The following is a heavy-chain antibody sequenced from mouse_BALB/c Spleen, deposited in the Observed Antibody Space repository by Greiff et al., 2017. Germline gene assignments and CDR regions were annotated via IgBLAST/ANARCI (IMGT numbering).Heavy chain of an antibody. Sequence: EVQVVESGGGLVKPGGSLKLSCAASGFTFSSYAMSWVRRTPEKRLEWVASISSGGSTYYPDSVKGRFTISRDNARNILYLQMSSLRSEDTAMYYCARGHYGYDYWGQGTTLTVSS. CDR3: ARGHYGYDY. D-gene: IGHD2-2*01. J-gene: IGHJ2*01. CDR1: GFTFSSYA. V-gene: IGHV5-6-5*01. CDR2: ISSGGST.